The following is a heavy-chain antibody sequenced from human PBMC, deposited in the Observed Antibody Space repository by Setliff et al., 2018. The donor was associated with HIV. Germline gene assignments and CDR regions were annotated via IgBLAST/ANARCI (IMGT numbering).Heavy chain of an antibody. Sequence: GGSLRLSCAASGFTFSNYRMNWVRQAPGKGLEWVSSISGAASHSYYADSVKGRFTNSRDNAKNTLYLKMDSLRAEDTAVYYCARGGANPSWFDSWGQGTLVTVSS. J-gene: IGHJ5*01. CDR3: ARGGANPSWFDS. CDR2: ISGAASHS. D-gene: IGHD3-16*01. CDR1: GFTFSNYR. V-gene: IGHV3-21*01.